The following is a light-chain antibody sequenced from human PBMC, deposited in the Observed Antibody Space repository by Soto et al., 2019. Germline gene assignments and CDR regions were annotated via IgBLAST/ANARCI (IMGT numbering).Light chain of an antibody. CDR3: QQYSNWPRT. CDR1: QSVSTN. Sequence: IVMTQSPATLSVSPGKRATLSCRASQSVSTNLAWYQQKPGQAPRLLIYGASTRATGIPARFSGSGSGTESTLTITSLQSEDFAVYFCQQYSNWPRTFGQGTKVDIK. CDR2: GAS. J-gene: IGKJ1*01. V-gene: IGKV3-15*01.